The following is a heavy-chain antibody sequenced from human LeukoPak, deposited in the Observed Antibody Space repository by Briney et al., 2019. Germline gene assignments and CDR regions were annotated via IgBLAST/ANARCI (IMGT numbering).Heavy chain of an antibody. V-gene: IGHV6-1*01. CDR1: GDSVSSNSAA. J-gene: IGHJ5*02. Sequence: SQTLSLTCAISGDSVSSNSAAWNWIRQSPSRGLEWLGRTYYRSKWYNDYAVSVKSRITINPDTSKNQFSLQLNSVTPEDTAVYYCARAYSGYAGWYARTVGYWFDPWGQGTLVAVSS. CDR2: TYYRSKWYN. CDR3: ARAYSGYAGWYARTVGYWFDP. D-gene: IGHD5-12*01.